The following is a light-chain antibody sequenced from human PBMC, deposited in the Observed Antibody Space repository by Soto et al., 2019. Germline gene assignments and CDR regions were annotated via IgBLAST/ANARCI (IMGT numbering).Light chain of an antibody. CDR3: QRTYNAPPIT. Sequence: PATLSVSPGERATLSCRASQSVSSNLAWYQQKPGQAPRLLIYSASNLQSGVPSRFTGSGSRTDFILTISSLQPEDVATYYGQRTYNAPPITFGQGTRLEIK. V-gene: IGKV3-15*01. CDR1: QSVSSN. J-gene: IGKJ5*01. CDR2: SAS.